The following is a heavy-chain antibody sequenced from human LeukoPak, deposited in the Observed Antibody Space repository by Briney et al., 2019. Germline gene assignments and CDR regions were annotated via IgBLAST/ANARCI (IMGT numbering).Heavy chain of an antibody. CDR1: GYTFTSYG. D-gene: IGHD3-3*01. CDR3: ARDGVRLYYDFWSGPYGMDV. Sequence: ASVKVSCKASGYTFTSYGISWVRQAPGQGLEWMGWISAYNGNTNYAQKLQGRVTMTTDTSTSTAYMELRSLRSDDTAVYYCARDGVRLYYDFWSGPYGMDVWGQGTTVTVFS. J-gene: IGHJ6*02. CDR2: ISAYNGNT. V-gene: IGHV1-18*01.